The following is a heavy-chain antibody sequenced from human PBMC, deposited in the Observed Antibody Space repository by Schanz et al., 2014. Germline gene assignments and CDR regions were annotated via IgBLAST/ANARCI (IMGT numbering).Heavy chain of an antibody. Sequence: QLQLQESGPGLVKPSETLSLTCTVSGGSISSSSYYWGWIRQPPGKGLEWIGSIYYTGSTYYNPSLKSRPHNSVHTSKTQLPRRLRSVPAADTAVYYCARLGSPHCATSDCHHDWFGPWGQGTLVTVSS. J-gene: IGHJ5*02. CDR2: IYYTGST. CDR3: ARLGSPHCATSDCHHDWFGP. V-gene: IGHV4-39*01. D-gene: IGHD1-26*01. CDR1: GGSISSSSYY.